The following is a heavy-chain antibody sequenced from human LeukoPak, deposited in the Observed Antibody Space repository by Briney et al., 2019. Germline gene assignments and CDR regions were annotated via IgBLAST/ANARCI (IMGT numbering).Heavy chain of an antibody. CDR1: GYTFTSYY. CDR3: ARDLQTLYYFDY. CDR2: INPSGGST. V-gene: IGHV1-46*01. J-gene: IGHJ4*02. Sequence: ASVKVSCKPSGYTFTSYYMHWVRQAPGQGLEWMGIINPSGGSTSYAQKFQGRVTMTRDTSTSTVYMELSSLRSEDTAVYYCARDLQTLYYFDYWGQGTLVTVSS. D-gene: IGHD4-11*01.